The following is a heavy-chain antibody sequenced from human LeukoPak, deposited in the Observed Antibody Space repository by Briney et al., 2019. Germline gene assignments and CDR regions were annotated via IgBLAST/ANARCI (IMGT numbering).Heavy chain of an antibody. D-gene: IGHD6-13*01. V-gene: IGHV4-59*01. CDR1: GGSISTYY. CDR3: ARVTGYMVEDYFDS. J-gene: IGHJ4*02. CDR2: IYYTGST. Sequence: PSETLSLTCTVSGGSISTYYWSWIRQPPGKGLEGIGYIYYTGSTNYNPSLKSQVTISVDTSKNQFSLRLRSVTAADTAVYYCARVTGYMVEDYFDSWGQGTLVTVSS.